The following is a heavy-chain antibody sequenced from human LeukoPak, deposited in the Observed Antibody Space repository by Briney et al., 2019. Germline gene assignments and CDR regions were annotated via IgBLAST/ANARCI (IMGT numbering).Heavy chain of an antibody. CDR2: INPNTGGT. CDR1: GYTFTGYY. Sequence: ASVKVSCKASGYTFTGYYIHWVRQAPGQGLEWMGWINPNTGGTNYAQKFQGRVTMTRDTSISTAYMELSRLRSDDTAVYYCAREKFPGYSYGVDYWGQGTLVTVSS. J-gene: IGHJ4*02. CDR3: AREKFPGYSYGVDY. D-gene: IGHD5-18*01. V-gene: IGHV1-2*02.